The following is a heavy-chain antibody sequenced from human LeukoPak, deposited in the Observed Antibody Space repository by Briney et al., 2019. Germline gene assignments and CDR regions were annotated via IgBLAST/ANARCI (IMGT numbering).Heavy chain of an antibody. CDR1: GFTFSSYA. CDR2: ISGSGGST. CDR3: AKAPIVVVPEGYYYMDV. V-gene: IGHV3-23*01. Sequence: GGSLRLSCAASGFTFSSYAMSWVRQAPGKGLEWVSAISGSGGSTYYADSVKGRFTISRDNSKNTLYLQMNSLRAEDTAVYYCAKAPIVVVPEGYYYMDVWGKGTTVTVSS. J-gene: IGHJ6*03. D-gene: IGHD2-2*01.